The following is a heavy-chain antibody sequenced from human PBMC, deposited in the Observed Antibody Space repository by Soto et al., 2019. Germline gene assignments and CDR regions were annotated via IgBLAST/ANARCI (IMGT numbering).Heavy chain of an antibody. CDR3: AAMAGSWYWFDP. V-gene: IGHV4-4*07. CDR1: GASISDYY. Sequence: SETLSLTCSVSGASISDYYWTWIRQPAGKGLEWIGLIFTSGTTNYNPSLKSRVTMSVDTSKNHISLKLSSVTAADTAVYFCAAMAGSWYWFDPWGQGTLVTVSS. D-gene: IGHD6-13*01. CDR2: IFTSGTT. J-gene: IGHJ5*02.